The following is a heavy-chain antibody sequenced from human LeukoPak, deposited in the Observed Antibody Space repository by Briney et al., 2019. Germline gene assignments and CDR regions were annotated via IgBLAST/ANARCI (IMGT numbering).Heavy chain of an antibody. D-gene: IGHD6-19*01. J-gene: IGHJ4*02. CDR2: INPNSGGT. Sequence: GASVKVSCKASGYTFTGYHMHWVRQAPGQGLEWMGWINPNSGGTNYAQRFQGRVTMTRDTSITTTYMEVSRLRSDDTAVYYCARDVAVAGSFGGYWGQGTLVTVSS. CDR3: ARDVAVAGSFGGY. V-gene: IGHV1-2*02. CDR1: GYTFTGYH.